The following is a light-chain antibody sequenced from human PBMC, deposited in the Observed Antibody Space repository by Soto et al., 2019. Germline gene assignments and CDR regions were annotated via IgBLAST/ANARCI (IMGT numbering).Light chain of an antibody. CDR2: AAS. CDR3: QQSYNSPCT. J-gene: IGKJ4*01. CDR1: QNISSY. V-gene: IGKV1-39*01. Sequence: DIQVTQSPSSLSASVGDRVTITCRASQNISSYLNWYQKNPGKAPNFLIYAASTLQSGVPPRFSGGGSGTDFTLTISGLRPEDFATYYCQQSYNSPCTFGGGTKVYIK.